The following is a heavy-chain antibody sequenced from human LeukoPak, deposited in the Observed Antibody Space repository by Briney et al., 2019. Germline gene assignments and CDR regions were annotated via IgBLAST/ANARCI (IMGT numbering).Heavy chain of an antibody. CDR3: ARGWFGEISYYFDS. J-gene: IGHJ4*02. Sequence: ASVKVSCKASGYTFTTYVINWVRQAPGQGLEWMGWINTNTGNPTYAQGFTGRFVFSLDTSVSTAFLQISSLKAEDTAVYYCARGWFGEISYYFDSWGQGTLVTVSS. CDR2: INTNTGNP. D-gene: IGHD3-10*01. V-gene: IGHV7-4-1*02. CDR1: GYTFTTYV.